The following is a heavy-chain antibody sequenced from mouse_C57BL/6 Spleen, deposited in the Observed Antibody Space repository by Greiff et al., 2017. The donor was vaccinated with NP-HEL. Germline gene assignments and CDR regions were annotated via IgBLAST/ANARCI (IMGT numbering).Heavy chain of an antibody. CDR3: AREGYYGSSSGYFDV. CDR2: IYPSDSET. CDR1: GYTFTSYW. V-gene: IGHV1-61*01. J-gene: IGHJ1*03. Sequence: VQLQQSGAELVRPGSSVKLSCKASGYTFTSYWMDWVKQRPGQGLEWIGNIYPSDSETHYNQKFKDKATLTVDKSSSTAYMQLSSLTSEDSAVYYCAREGYYGSSSGYFDVWGTRTTVTVSS. D-gene: IGHD1-1*01.